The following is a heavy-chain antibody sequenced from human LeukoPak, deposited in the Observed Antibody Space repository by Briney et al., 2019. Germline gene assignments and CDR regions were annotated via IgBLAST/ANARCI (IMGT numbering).Heavy chain of an antibody. Sequence: PSETLSLTCAVSGGSFSDYYWGWTRQPPGKGLEWIGSIYYSGSTYYNPSLKSRVTISVDTSKNQFSLKLSSVTAADTAVYYCATLSSTGNIDYWGQGTLVTVSS. CDR2: IYYSGST. CDR1: GGSFSDYY. D-gene: IGHD1/OR15-1a*01. V-gene: IGHV4-39*01. CDR3: ATLSSTGNIDY. J-gene: IGHJ4*02.